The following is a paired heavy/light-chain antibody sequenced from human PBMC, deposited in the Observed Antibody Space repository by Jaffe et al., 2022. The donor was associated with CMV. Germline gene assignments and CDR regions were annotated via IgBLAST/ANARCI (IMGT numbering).Heavy chain of an antibody. Sequence: EEQLVESGGGLVQPGGSLRLSCAASGFSFSFYEMNWVRQAPGKGLEWVSYISGSGNVMYYADSVKGRFTISRDNAKNSLYLQMNSLRVEDTAVYFCARDGEKGWQLPYYFDHWGQGTLVAVSS. V-gene: IGHV3-48*03. J-gene: IGHJ4*02. D-gene: IGHD1-7*01. CDR2: ISGSGNVM. CDR3: ARDGEKGWQLPYYFDH. CDR1: GFSFSFYE.
Light chain of an antibody. V-gene: IGKV3-15*01. J-gene: IGKJ4*01. CDR3: QQYNNWPPRT. Sequence: EIVMTQSPATLSVSPGERATLSCRASQSVSSNLAWYQQKPGQGPRLLIYGASTRATGIPARFSGSGSGTEFTLTITSLQSEDFAIYYCQQYNNWPPRTFGGGTKVEIK. CDR1: QSVSSN. CDR2: GAS.